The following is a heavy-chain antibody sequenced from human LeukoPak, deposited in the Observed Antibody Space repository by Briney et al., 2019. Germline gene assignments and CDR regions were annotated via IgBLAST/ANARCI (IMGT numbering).Heavy chain of an antibody. D-gene: IGHD3-22*01. J-gene: IGHJ6*02. V-gene: IGHV3-7*01. Sequence: PGGSLRLSCAASGFTFSSYWMSSVRQAPGKGLEWVANIKQDGSEKYYVDSVKGRFTISRDNAKNSLYLQMNSLRAEDTAVYYCARLIVVVITTRAYGMDVWGQGTTVTVSS. CDR2: IKQDGSEK. CDR1: GFTFSSYW. CDR3: ARLIVVVITTRAYGMDV.